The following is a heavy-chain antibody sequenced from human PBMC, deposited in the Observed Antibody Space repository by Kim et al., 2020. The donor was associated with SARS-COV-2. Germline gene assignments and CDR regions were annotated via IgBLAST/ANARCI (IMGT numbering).Heavy chain of an antibody. Sequence: ASVKGRFTISRDNSKNTLYLQMNSLRAEDTAVYYGASSYGSGSLPDGMDVWGQGTTVTVSS. CDR3: ASSYGSGSLPDGMDV. V-gene: IGHV3-23*01. D-gene: IGHD3-10*01. J-gene: IGHJ6*02.